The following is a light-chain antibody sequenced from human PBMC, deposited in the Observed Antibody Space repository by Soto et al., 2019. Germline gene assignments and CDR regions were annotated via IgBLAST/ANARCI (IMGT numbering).Light chain of an antibody. CDR3: QQIYSAPLT. Sequence: DIQMTQSPSSLSASVGDRVTITCRSSQTISTFLHWFQQKPGKAPNLLIYDASSLQSGVPSRFSGSGSETEFTLSISSLQPEDFATYFCQQIYSAPLTFGGGTKVDIK. CDR1: QTISTF. J-gene: IGKJ4*01. CDR2: DAS. V-gene: IGKV1-39*01.